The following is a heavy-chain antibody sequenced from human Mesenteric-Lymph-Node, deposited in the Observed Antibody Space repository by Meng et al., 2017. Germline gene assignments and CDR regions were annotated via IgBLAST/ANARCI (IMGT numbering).Heavy chain of an antibody. D-gene: IGHD3-10*01. J-gene: IGHJ6*02. V-gene: IGHV4-34*01. CDR2: INHSGST. CDR1: GGSFSGYY. CDR3: ARVYYYGSGSYYRNGMDV. Sequence: SETLSLTCAVYGGSFSGYYWSWIRQPPGKGLEWIGEINHSGSTNYNPSLKSRVTISVDTSKNQLSLKLSSVTAADTAVYYCARVYYYGSGSYYRNGMDVWGQGTTVTVSS.